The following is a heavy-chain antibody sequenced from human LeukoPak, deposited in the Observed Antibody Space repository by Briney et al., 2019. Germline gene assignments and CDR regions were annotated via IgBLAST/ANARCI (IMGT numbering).Heavy chain of an antibody. J-gene: IGHJ4*02. V-gene: IGHV3-23*01. CDR2: MSGDATNT. D-gene: IGHD6-13*01. CDR1: GFTFSAYA. Sequence: AGGSLRLSCEASGFTFSAYAMTWVRQAPGKGLEWVSTMSGDATNTYYADSVKGRFTISRDNSKTTLFLQMNSLRAEDTAVYYCAKRTSGSSWYSSDSWGQGTLVTVSS. CDR3: AKRTSGSSWYSSDS.